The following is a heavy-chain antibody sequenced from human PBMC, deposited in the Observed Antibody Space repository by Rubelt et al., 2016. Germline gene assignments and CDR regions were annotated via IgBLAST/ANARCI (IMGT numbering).Heavy chain of an antibody. J-gene: IGHJ6*02. CDR3: ARSYSNYQDGYYYYYGMDV. Sequence: APGQGLEWMGWISAYNGNTNYAQKLQGRVTMTTDTSTSTAYMELRSLRSEDTAVYYCARSYSNYQDGYYYYYGMDVWGQGTTVTVSS. D-gene: IGHD4-11*01. V-gene: IGHV1-18*01. CDR2: ISAYNGNT.